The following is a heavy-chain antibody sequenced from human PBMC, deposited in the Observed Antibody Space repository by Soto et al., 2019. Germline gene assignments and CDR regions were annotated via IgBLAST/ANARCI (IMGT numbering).Heavy chain of an antibody. D-gene: IGHD1-1*01. CDR3: AKVWSHFDC. V-gene: IGHV3-23*01. J-gene: IGHJ4*02. CDR1: GFIFSDYA. CDR2: VRGTNENT. Sequence: EVQLLESGGNLVQPGGSLRLSCAASGFIFSDYAMSWVRQAPGKGLEWVSLVRGTNENTYYADSVKGRFTISRDNSRDTLYLQMNSLRAEDTAIYYCAKVWSHFDCWGPGTVVTVSS.